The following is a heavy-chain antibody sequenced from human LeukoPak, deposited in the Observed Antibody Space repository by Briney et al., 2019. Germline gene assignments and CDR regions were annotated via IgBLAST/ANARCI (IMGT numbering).Heavy chain of an antibody. CDR3: ARVFFLRYYFDY. CDR2: IYYSGST. D-gene: IGHD5-12*01. CDR1: GGSISSGDYY. J-gene: IGHJ4*02. Sequence: SQTLSLTCTVSGGSISSGDYYWSWIRQPPGKGLEWIGYIYYSGSTYYNPSLKSRVTISVDTSKNQFSLKLSSVTAADTAVYYCARVFFLRYYFDYWGQGNLVTVSS. V-gene: IGHV4-30-4*01.